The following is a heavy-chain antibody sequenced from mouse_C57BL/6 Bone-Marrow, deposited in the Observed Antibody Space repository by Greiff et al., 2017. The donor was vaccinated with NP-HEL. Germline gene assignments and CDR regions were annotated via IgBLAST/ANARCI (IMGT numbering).Heavy chain of an antibody. J-gene: IGHJ4*01. CDR1: GYSITSGYY. CDR2: ISYDGSN. CDR3: ARRGAYYDYDVYYAMDY. V-gene: IGHV3-6*01. D-gene: IGHD2-4*01. Sequence: EVQLQESGPGLVKPSQSLSLTCSVTGYSITSGYYWNWLRQFPGNKLEWMGYISYDGSNNYNPSLKNRISITRDTSKNQFFLKLNSVTTEDTATYYCARRGAYYDYDVYYAMDYWGQGTSVTVSS.